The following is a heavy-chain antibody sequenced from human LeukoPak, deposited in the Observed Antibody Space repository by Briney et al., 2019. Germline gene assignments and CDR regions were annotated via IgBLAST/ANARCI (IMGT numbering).Heavy chain of an antibody. D-gene: IGHD5/OR15-5a*01. CDR1: GFTFSSYA. J-gene: IGHJ4*02. CDR3: AKDDAYSVSHLDH. Sequence: PGGSLRLSCAASGFTFSSYAMMWVRQAPGKGLEWVAIIWYDGTNENYADSGKGRLIISRDNSKNMVYLQMNSLSVEDTAVYYCAKDDAYSVSHLDHWGLGTLVTVS. V-gene: IGHV3-33*06. CDR2: IWYDGTNE.